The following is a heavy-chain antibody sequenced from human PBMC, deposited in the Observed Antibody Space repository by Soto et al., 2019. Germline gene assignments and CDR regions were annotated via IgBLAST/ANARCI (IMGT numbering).Heavy chain of an antibody. CDR1: GFTFSSYG. J-gene: IGHJ4*02. V-gene: IGHV3-33*01. CDR2: IWYDGSNK. D-gene: IGHD2-2*01. Sequence: QVQLVESGGGVVQPGRSLRLSCAASGFTFSSYGMHWVRQAPGKGLEWVAVIWYDGSNKYYADSVKGRFTISRDNYKNTLYLQMNSLRAEDTAVYYCARDCSSTSCPGGFDYWGQGTLVTVSS. CDR3: ARDCSSTSCPGGFDY.